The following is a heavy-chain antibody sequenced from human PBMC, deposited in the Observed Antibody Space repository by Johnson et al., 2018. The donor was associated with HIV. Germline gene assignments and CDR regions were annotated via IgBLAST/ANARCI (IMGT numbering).Heavy chain of an antibody. CDR1: GFTFINAW. Sequence: MQLVESGGTLVKPGGSLSLSCAASGFTFINAWMTWVRQSPGKGLEWVSAIGTAGDTYYPGSVKGRFTISRENAKNSLYLQMNSLRAGDTAVYYCAREGMYSSYQGSFDIWGQGTMVTVSS. CDR2: IGTAGDT. J-gene: IGHJ3*02. D-gene: IGHD6-6*01. V-gene: IGHV3-13*01. CDR3: AREGMYSSYQGSFDI.